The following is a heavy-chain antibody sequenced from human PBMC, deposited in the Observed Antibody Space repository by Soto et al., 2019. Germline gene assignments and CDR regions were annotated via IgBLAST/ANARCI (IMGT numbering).Heavy chain of an antibody. V-gene: IGHV1-69*04. J-gene: IGHJ5*02. D-gene: IGHD4-4*01. CDR2: IIPILGIA. CDR3: AGDPDSHYNDSHASSYP. CDR1: GGTFSSYT. Sequence: SVKVSCKASGGTFSSYTISWVRQAPGQGLEWMGRIIPILGIANYAQKFQGRVTITADKFTGTAYMELTGLRSDDTAVYYCAGDPDSHYNDSHASSYPWGQGTLVTVSS.